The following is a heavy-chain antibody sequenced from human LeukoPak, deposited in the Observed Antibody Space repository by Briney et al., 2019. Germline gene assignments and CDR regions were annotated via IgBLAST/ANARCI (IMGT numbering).Heavy chain of an antibody. V-gene: IGHV1-18*01. Sequence: GASVKVSCKASGYTLTSYGISWARQAPGHGLEWMGWISGYNGNTNYAQNLQGRVTMTTDTSTSTAYMELRSLRSDDTAVYYCVRSSQRHPRYHFDYWGQGTLVTVSS. D-gene: IGHD2-2*02. CDR3: VRSSQRHPRYHFDY. CDR1: GYTLTSYG. J-gene: IGHJ4*02. CDR2: ISGYNGNT.